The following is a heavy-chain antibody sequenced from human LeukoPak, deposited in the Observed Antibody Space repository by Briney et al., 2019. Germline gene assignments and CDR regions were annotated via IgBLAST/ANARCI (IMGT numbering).Heavy chain of an antibody. CDR3: ARVPKDDGYNWFDP. D-gene: IGHD1-1*01. CDR2: IIPILGIA. CDR1: VGTFSSYA. V-gene: IGHV1-69*04. J-gene: IGHJ5*02. Sequence: ASVKVSCKASVGTFSSYAISWVRQAPGQGLEWMGRIIPILGIANYAQKFQGRVTITADKSTSTAYMELSSLRSEDTAVYYCARVPKDDGYNWFDPWGQGTLVTVSS.